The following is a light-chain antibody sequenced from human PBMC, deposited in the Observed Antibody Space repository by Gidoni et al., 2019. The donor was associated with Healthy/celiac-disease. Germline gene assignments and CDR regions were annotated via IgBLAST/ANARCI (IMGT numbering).Light chain of an antibody. CDR1: QSISSW. Sequence: DIQMTQSPSTLSASVGDRVTITCRASQSISSWLAWYQQKPGKAPKLLIYDASSLESGVPSRCSGSGSGTEFTLTISSLQPDDFATYYCQQYNSYWTFGQGTKVKIK. CDR2: DAS. V-gene: IGKV1-5*01. CDR3: QQYNSYWT. J-gene: IGKJ1*01.